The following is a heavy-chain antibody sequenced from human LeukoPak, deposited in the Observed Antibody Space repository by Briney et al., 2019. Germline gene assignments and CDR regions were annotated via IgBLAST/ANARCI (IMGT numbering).Heavy chain of an antibody. V-gene: IGHV1-46*01. CDR2: INPSGGST. Sequence: GASVKVSCKASGYTFASYYMHWVRQAPGQGLEWMGIINPSGGSTSYAQKFQGRVTMTRDTSTSTVYMELSSLRSEDTAVYYCARRAVSIDAFDIWGQGTMVTVSS. CDR1: GYTFASYY. CDR3: ARRAVSIDAFDI. D-gene: IGHD6-25*01. J-gene: IGHJ3*02.